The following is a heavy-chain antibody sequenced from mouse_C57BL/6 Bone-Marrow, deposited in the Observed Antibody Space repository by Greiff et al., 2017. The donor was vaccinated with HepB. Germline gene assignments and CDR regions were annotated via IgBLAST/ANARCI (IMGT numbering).Heavy chain of an antibody. Sequence: EVQVVESGGDLVKPGGSLKLSCAASGFTFSSYGMFWVRQTPDKRLEWVATISSGGSYTYYPDSVKGRFTISRDNAKNTLYLQMSSLKSEDTAMYYCARQLLLRYRFYAMDYWGQGTSVTVSS. J-gene: IGHJ4*01. CDR2: ISSGGSYT. CDR1: GFTFSSYG. D-gene: IGHD1-1*01. CDR3: ARQLLLRYRFYAMDY. V-gene: IGHV5-6*01.